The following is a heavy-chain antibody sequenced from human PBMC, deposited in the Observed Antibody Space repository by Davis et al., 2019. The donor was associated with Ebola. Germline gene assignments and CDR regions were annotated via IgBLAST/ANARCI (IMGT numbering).Heavy chain of an antibody. D-gene: IGHD2-15*01. Sequence: PGGSLRLSCAASGFTFSSYSMNWVRQAPGKGLEWVANIKQDGSEKYYVDSVKGRFTISRDNAKNSLYLQMNSLRAEDTAVYYCARDRVGAAPLDYWGQGTLVTVSS. V-gene: IGHV3-7*01. CDR2: IKQDGSEK. J-gene: IGHJ4*02. CDR3: ARDRVGAAPLDY. CDR1: GFTFSSYS.